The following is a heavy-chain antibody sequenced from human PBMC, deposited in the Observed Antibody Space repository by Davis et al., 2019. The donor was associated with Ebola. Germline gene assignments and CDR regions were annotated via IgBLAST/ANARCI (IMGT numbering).Heavy chain of an antibody. CDR2: IYNSGST. D-gene: IGHD2-15*01. V-gene: IGHV4-4*08. CDR1: GGSINDYY. CDR3: ARLRAGYAFDI. Sequence: PSETLSLTCTVSGGSINDYYCSWIRQPPGKGLELIGYIYNSGSTDYNPSLRSRVTISVDTSKQFSLKLRSVTAADTAMYYCARLRAGYAFDIWGQGTMVTVSS. J-gene: IGHJ3*02.